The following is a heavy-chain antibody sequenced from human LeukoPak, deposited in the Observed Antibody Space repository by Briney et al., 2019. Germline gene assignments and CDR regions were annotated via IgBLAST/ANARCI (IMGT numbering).Heavy chain of an antibody. D-gene: IGHD3-3*01. V-gene: IGHV3-74*01. Sequence: AGGSLRLSCAASGFTFSSYWMHWVRQAPGKGLVWVSRINSVGSSTSYADSVKGRFTISRDNAKNTLYLQMNSLRAEDTAVYYCARDPYYYDFWSGYYTLFDYWGQGTLVTVFS. CDR2: INSVGSST. J-gene: IGHJ4*02. CDR1: GFTFSSYW. CDR3: ARDPYYYDFWSGYYTLFDY.